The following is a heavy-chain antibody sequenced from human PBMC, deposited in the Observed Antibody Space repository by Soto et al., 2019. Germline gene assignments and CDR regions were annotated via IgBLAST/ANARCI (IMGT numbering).Heavy chain of an antibody. CDR1: GFTFSSYG. CDR2: ISYDGSNK. J-gene: IGHJ4*02. CDR3: AKDRSAIVPAAMSFDY. V-gene: IGHV3-30*18. Sequence: GGSLRLSCAASGFTFSSYGMHWVRQAPGKGLEWVAVISYDGSNKYYADSVKGRFTISRDNSKNTLYLQMNSLRAEDTAVYYCAKDRSAIVPAAMSFDYWGQGTLVTVSS. D-gene: IGHD2-2*01.